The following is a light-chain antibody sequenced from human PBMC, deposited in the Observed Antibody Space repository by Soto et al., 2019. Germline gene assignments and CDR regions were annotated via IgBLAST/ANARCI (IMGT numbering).Light chain of an antibody. J-gene: IGLJ1*01. CDR1: NSDVGPNA. CDR2: SDN. V-gene: IGLV1-44*01. Sequence: QSVLAQPPSVSGTPGQRVTISCSGGNSDVGPNAVNWYQQLPGTAPKLLLHSDNQRPSGVPDRFSGSKSGTSASLAISGLQSDDEADYYCAAWDDSQRSYVFGTGTQLTVL. CDR3: AAWDDSQRSYV.